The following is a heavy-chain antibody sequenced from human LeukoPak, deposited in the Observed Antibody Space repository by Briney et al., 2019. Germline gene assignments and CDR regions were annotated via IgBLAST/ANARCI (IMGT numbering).Heavy chain of an antibody. V-gene: IGHV3-30-3*01. J-gene: IGHJ6*02. Sequence: GRSLRLSCAASGFTFSRYAMHWVRQAPGKGLEWVGVVSYDESDKYYPDSMKGRFTISKDNSKNTLYLQMNSLRAEDTAVYYCARTTLPGYCTNANCYRGYYYYGMDVWGQGTTVTDSS. D-gene: IGHD2-2*02. CDR2: VSYDESDK. CDR3: ARTTLPGYCTNANCYRGYYYYGMDV. CDR1: GFTFSRYA.